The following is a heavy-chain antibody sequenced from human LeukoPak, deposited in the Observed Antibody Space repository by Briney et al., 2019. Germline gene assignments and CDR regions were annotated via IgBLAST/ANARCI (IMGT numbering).Heavy chain of an antibody. CDR3: ASRLYYDSSGYYGSIRY. CDR1: GGSFSGYY. J-gene: IGHJ4*02. CDR2: INHSGST. V-gene: IGHV4-34*01. D-gene: IGHD3-22*01. Sequence: SETLSLTCAVYGGSFSGYYWSWIRQPPGKGLEWIGEINHSGSTNCNPSLKSRVTISVDTSKNQFSLKLSSVTAADTAVYYCASRLYYDSSGYYGSIRYWGQGTLVTVSS.